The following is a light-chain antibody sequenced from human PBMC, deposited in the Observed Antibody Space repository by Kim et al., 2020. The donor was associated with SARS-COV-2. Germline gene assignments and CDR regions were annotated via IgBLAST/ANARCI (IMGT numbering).Light chain of an antibody. J-gene: IGKJ4*01. V-gene: IGKV3-15*01. CDR3: QQYKNWPRSALT. Sequence: EIVMTQSPDTLSVSPGERATLSCRASQSVSSNLAWYQKKPGQAPRLLIYGASTRATGIPARFSGSGSGTEFTLTISSLQSEDFAVYYCQQYKNWPRSALTLGGGNKVDIK. CDR2: GAS. CDR1: QSVSSN.